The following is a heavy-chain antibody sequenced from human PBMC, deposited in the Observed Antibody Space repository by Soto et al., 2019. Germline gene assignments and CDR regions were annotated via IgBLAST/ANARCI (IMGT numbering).Heavy chain of an antibody. J-gene: IGHJ4*02. CDR3: ARILDYHFDT. D-gene: IGHD4-17*01. CDR2: IWSAGSQK. Sequence: QVHLVESGGGGVQPGRSLRISCAASGFTFSSYVMHLVRQAPGKGLEWVEAIWSAGSQKYYTDSVKGRFTISMDNSKNTLYLQMNSLIAEDTAVYYCARILDYHFDTWGQGILLTLSS. V-gene: IGHV3-33*01. CDR1: GFTFSSYV.